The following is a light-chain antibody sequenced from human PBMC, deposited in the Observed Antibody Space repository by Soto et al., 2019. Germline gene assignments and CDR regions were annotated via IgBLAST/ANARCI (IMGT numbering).Light chain of an antibody. V-gene: IGKV1D-12*01. Sequence: DIQMTQSPSSVSASVGDRVIISCRASQDIDRWLAWFQHKPGKAPKLLISTASSLQSVVPSRFSGSGSGTDFTLTSASLQFEDFATYYCLQSDTFPYTFGLGTKLEIK. CDR1: QDIDRW. CDR3: LQSDTFPYT. CDR2: TAS. J-gene: IGKJ2*01.